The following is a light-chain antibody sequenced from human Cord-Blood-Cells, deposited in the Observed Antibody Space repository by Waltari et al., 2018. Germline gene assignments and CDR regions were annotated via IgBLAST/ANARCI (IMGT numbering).Light chain of an antibody. CDR1: SSDVGGYNY. J-gene: IGLJ1*01. V-gene: IGLV2-14*03. CDR3: SSYTSSSTYV. CDR2: DVS. Sequence: QSALTQPASVSGSPGKSITISCTGTSSDVGGYNYVSWYQQHPGKAPNLMIYDVSNRPSGGSNRFSGSKSGNTASLTISGLQAEDEADYYCSSYTSSSTYVFGTGTKVTVL.